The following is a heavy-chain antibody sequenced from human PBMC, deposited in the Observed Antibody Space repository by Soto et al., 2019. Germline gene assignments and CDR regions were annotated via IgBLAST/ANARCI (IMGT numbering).Heavy chain of an antibody. CDR3: ARDRGVFPAARSRYYYSGMDV. J-gene: IGHJ6*02. V-gene: IGHV1-46*01. CDR1: GYTFTSYY. CDR2: INPSGGST. D-gene: IGHD2-2*01. Sequence: ASVKVSCKASGYTFTSYYMHWVRQAPGQGLEWMGIINPSGGSTSYAQKFQGRVTMTRDTSTSTVYMELSSLRSEDTAVYYCARDRGVFPAARSRYYYSGMDVWGQGTTVTVSS.